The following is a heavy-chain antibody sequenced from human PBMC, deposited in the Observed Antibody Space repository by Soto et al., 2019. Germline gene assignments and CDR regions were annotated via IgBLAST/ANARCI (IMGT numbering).Heavy chain of an antibody. CDR3: AKTANGWFSAFDI. V-gene: IGHV3-23*01. CDR2: ISGSGGTT. D-gene: IGHD6-19*01. CDR1: GGSISSYY. Sequence: LSLTCTVSGGSISSYYWSWVRQAPGKGLEWVSAISGSGGTTYYADSVKGRFTFSRDNSKNTLYLQMNSLRAEDTAVYYCAKTANGWFSAFDIWGQGTMVTVSS. J-gene: IGHJ3*02.